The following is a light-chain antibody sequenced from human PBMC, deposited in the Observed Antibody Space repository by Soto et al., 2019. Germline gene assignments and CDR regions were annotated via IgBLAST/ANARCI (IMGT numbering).Light chain of an antibody. J-gene: IGKJ4*01. CDR2: AAS. CDR3: QQYNNWPQT. Sequence: EIVMTQSQATLSVSRVESYTLSCMASQSFSSNLAWYQQKPGQAPRLLIYAASTRATGIPARFSGSGSGTEFTLTISSLQSEDFAGYYCQQYNNWPQTFGEGTKVDIK. V-gene: IGKV3-15*01. CDR1: QSFSSN.